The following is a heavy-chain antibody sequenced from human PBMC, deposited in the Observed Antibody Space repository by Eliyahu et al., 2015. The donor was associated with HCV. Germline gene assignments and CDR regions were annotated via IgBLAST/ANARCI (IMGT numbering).Heavy chain of an antibody. CDR3: ARGPYDSSGYYYDYFDY. V-gene: IGHV1-69*01. Sequence: KPGSSVKVSCKASGGTFSSYAISWVRQAPGQGLEWMGGIIPIFGTANYAQKFQGRVTITADESTSTAYMELSSLRSEDTAVYYCARGPYDSSGYYYDYFDYWGQGTLVTVSS. CDR2: IIPIFGTA. D-gene: IGHD3-22*01. J-gene: IGHJ4*02. CDR1: GGTFSSYA.